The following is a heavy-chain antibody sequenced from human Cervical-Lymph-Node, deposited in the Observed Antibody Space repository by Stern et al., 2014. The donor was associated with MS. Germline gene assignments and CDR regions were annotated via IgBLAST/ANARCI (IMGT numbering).Heavy chain of an antibody. CDR2: MYNSRNT. J-gene: IGHJ2*01. CDR1: GGTITNHY. Sequence: QLQLQESGPGLVKPSETLSLTSNVSGGTITNHYWTWIRPAPGKGMEWLGYMYNSRNTNYHPSLRSRVAISIDKPKNHFSLRLTSVTPADTAVYFCARGEYCGGDCYWYFDIWGRGILVTVSS. CDR3: ARGEYCGGDCYWYFDI. D-gene: IGHD2-21*02. V-gene: IGHV4-4*08.